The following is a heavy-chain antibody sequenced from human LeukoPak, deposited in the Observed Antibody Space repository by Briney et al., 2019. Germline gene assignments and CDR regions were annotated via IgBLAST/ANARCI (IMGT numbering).Heavy chain of an antibody. J-gene: IGHJ4*02. D-gene: IGHD6-13*01. CDR3: ANSPFQQLVLDY. Sequence: SETLSLTCTVSGGSISSSSYYWGWIRQPPGKGLEWINSIYYSGSTYYNPSLKSRVTISVDTSKNQFSLKLSSVTAADTAVYYCANSPFQQLVLDYWGQGTLVTVSS. CDR2: IYYSGST. V-gene: IGHV4-39*01. CDR1: GGSISSSSYY.